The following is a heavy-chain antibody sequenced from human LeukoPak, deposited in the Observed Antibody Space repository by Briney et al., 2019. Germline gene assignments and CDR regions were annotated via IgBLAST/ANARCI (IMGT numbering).Heavy chain of an antibody. CDR3: ARDLSPGGSGQPQHY. D-gene: IGHD3-10*01. J-gene: IGHJ4*02. Sequence: GASVKVSCKASGYTFTSYYMHWVRQAPGQGLEWMGIINPSGGSTSYAQKFQGRVTMTRDTSTSTVYMELSSLRSEDTAVYYCARDLSPGGSGQPQHYWGQGTLVTVSS. CDR2: INPSGGST. CDR1: GYTFTSYY. V-gene: IGHV1-46*01.